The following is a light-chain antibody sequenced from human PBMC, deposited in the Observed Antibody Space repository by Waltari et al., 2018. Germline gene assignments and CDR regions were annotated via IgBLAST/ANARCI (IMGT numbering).Light chain of an antibody. Sequence: NFMLTQPHSVSESPGKTVTISCTRSSGSIASNYVQWYQQRPGSSPTTVIYEDNQRPSGSPDRFSGSIDSSSNSASLTISGLKTEDEADYYCQSYDSSNPHWVFGGGTKLTVL. CDR3: QSYDSSNPHWV. CDR1: SGSIASNY. CDR2: EDN. J-gene: IGLJ3*02. V-gene: IGLV6-57*01.